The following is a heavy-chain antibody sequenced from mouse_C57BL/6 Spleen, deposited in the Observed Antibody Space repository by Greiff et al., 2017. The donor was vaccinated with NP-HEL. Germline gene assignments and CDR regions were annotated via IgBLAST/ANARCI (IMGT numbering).Heavy chain of an antibody. CDR1: GYTFTSYW. V-gene: IGHV1-5*01. Sequence: EVQLQQSGTVLARPGASVKMSCKTSGYTFTSYWMHWVKQRPGQGLEWIGAIYPGNSDTSYNQKFKGKAKLTAVTSASTAYMELSSLTNEDSAVYYCTRSGSNYDPHFAYWGQGTLVTVSA. D-gene: IGHD2-5*01. CDR2: IYPGNSDT. J-gene: IGHJ3*01. CDR3: TRSGSNYDPHFAY.